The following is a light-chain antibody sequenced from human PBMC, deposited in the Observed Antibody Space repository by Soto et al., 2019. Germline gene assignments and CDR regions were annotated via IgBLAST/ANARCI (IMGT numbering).Light chain of an antibody. V-gene: IGKV1-27*01. Sequence: DIQMTQSPSSLSASVGDRLTITCRASQGISNFLVWYQQKPGKVPKVLIYAASTLQSGVPSRFSGSGSGTDFTLTISSLQPGDVATYYCQKYDSAPFTFGPGTKVDIK. CDR2: AAS. CDR3: QKYDSAPFT. J-gene: IGKJ3*01. CDR1: QGISNF.